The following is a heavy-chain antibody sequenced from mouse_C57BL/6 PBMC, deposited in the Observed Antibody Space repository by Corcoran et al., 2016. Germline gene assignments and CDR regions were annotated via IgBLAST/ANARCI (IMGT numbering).Heavy chain of an antibody. J-gene: IGHJ1*03. Sequence: EVQLQQSVAELVRPGASVKLSCITSGFNIKNTFMHWVKQRPEQGLEWIGKIDPANGYTKSAPTFQDKATITADTSSNTAYLQLSSLTSEDTAIYYCARGHYDNPYWYFDVWGTGTTVTVSS. V-gene: IGHV14-3*01. D-gene: IGHD2-1*01. CDR2: IDPANGYT. CDR3: ARGHYDNPYWYFDV. CDR1: GFNIKNTF.